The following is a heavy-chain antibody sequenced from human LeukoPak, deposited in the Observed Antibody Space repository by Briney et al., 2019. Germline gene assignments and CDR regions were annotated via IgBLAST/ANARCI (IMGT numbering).Heavy chain of an antibody. D-gene: IGHD1-26*01. CDR3: ARVATGSYHFDY. CDR1: GFTFSTYW. CDR2: IKTDGSII. J-gene: IGHJ4*02. Sequence: GGSLRLSCAASGFTFSTYWMHWIRQAPGKGLVWISRIKTDGSIISYADSVRDRFTISRDNAKNTLYLQMNSLRVEDTAVYYCARVATGSYHFDYWGQGTLVTVSS. V-gene: IGHV3-74*01.